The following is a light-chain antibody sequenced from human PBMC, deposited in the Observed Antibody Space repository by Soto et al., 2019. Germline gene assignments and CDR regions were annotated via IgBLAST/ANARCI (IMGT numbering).Light chain of an antibody. V-gene: IGKV1D-16*01. Sequence: DIPMTQSPSSVSASVGDRVTMTCRASQGINSWLAWYQHKPGRAPKSLIYASSSLKSGVTSKFSGSGSGTAFTLAISSLHPEDFATYYGEQYYNYPWTYGQGPKVESK. J-gene: IGKJ1*01. CDR2: ASS. CDR1: QGINSW. CDR3: EQYYNYPWT.